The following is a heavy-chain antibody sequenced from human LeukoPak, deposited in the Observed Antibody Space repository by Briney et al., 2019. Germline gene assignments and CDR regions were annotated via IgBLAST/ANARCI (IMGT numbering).Heavy chain of an antibody. J-gene: IGHJ4*02. CDR3: AKDPSYNWNYLTY. Sequence: GGSLRLSCATSGFTFTNYAMSWVRQAPGKGLEWVSAISGSASSTYYADSVKGRFTISRDNSKNTLYLQMNSLRAEDTAVYYCAKDPSYNWNYLTYWGQGTLVTVSS. CDR1: GFTFTNYA. D-gene: IGHD1-20*01. CDR2: ISGSASST. V-gene: IGHV3-23*01.